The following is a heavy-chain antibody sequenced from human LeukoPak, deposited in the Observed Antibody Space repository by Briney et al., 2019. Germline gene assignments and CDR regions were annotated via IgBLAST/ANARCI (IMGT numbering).Heavy chain of an antibody. CDR1: GFTFSSYA. V-gene: IGHV3-30*04. Sequence: GGSLRLSCAASGFTFSSYAMHWVRQAPGKGLEWVAVISYDGSNKYYADSVKGRFTISRDNSKNTLYLQMNSLRAEDTAVYYCVITWELPDYWGQGTLVTVSS. J-gene: IGHJ4*02. CDR3: VITWELPDY. CDR2: ISYDGSNK. D-gene: IGHD1-26*01.